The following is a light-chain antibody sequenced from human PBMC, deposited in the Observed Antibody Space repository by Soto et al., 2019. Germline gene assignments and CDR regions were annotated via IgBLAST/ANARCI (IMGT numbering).Light chain of an antibody. CDR1: QSISTW. CDR3: QQYNSYSYT. J-gene: IGKJ2*01. CDR2: KAS. Sequence: DIQMTQSPCTLSASLGDRVTITCRASQSISTWLAWYQQKPGKAPKLLIYKASSLESGVPARFSGRGSGTEFTLTISSLQPDDFATYYCQQYNSYSYTFGQGTKLEIK. V-gene: IGKV1-5*03.